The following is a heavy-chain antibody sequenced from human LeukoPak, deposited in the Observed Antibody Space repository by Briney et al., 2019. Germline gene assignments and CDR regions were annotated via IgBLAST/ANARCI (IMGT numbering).Heavy chain of an antibody. D-gene: IGHD6-19*01. CDR1: GGSFSGYY. Sequence: SETLSLTCAVYGGSFSGYYWSWIRQPPGKGLEWIGEINHSGSTNYNPSLKSRVTISVDTSKNQFSLKLSSVTAADTAVYYCAREAAVAGFDYWGQGTLVTVSS. CDR2: INHSGST. CDR3: AREAAVAGFDY. V-gene: IGHV4-34*01. J-gene: IGHJ4*02.